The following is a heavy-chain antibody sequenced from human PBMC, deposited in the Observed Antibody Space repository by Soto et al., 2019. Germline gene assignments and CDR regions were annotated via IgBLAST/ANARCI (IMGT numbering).Heavy chain of an antibody. J-gene: IGHJ5*02. CDR1: VFTFISYA. V-gene: IGHV3-30-3*01. D-gene: IGHD3-22*01. CDR2: ISYDGSNK. CDR3: ARGLPYYYDSSGYYSWFDP. Sequence: PGWSLRLSCASSVFTFISYAMHWVRQAPGKGLEWVAVISYDGSNKYYADSVKGRFTISRDNSKNTLYLQMNSLRAEDTAVYYCARGLPYYYDSSGYYSWFDPWGQGTLVTVSS.